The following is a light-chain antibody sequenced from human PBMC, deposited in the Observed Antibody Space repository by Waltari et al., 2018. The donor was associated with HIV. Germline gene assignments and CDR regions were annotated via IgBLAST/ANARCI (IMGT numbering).Light chain of an antibody. V-gene: IGLV2-23*02. Sequence: SPGQSITISCTGTSSDVGGYNYVSWYQQHPGKAPKLMIYDVSKRPSGVSNRFSGSKSGNTASLTISGLQAEDEADYYCCSYAGSSTYVFGTGTKVTVL. CDR3: CSYAGSSTYV. CDR2: DVS. J-gene: IGLJ1*01. CDR1: SSDVGGYNY.